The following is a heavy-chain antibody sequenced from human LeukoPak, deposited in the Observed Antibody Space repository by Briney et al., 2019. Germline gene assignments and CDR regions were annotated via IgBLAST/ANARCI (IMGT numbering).Heavy chain of an antibody. CDR2: ISGSGGNS. CDR3: AKLTLAGTFRLFDC. Sequence: PGGSLRLSCAASGFTFSTYGMSWVRQAPGKGLEWISAISGSGGNSYYADSVKGRFTISRDNSKNTLYLQMDSLRAEDTAVYYCAKLTLAGTFRLFDCWGQGTLVTVSS. V-gene: IGHV3-23*01. D-gene: IGHD6-19*01. CDR1: GFTFSTYG. J-gene: IGHJ4*02.